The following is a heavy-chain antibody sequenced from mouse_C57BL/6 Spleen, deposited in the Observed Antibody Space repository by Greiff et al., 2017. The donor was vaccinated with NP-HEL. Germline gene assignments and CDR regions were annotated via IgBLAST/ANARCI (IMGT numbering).Heavy chain of an antibody. J-gene: IGHJ3*01. CDR2: ISSGGDYI. V-gene: IGHV5-9-1*02. Sequence: EVQGVESGEGLVKPGGSLKLSCAASGFTFSSYAMSWVRQTPEKRLEWVAYISSGGDYIYYADTVKGRFTITIDNSRNTLYLQMSSLKSEDTAMYYCTRDNLFAYWGQGTLVTVSA. D-gene: IGHD6-1*01. CDR3: TRDNLFAY. CDR1: GFTFSSYA.